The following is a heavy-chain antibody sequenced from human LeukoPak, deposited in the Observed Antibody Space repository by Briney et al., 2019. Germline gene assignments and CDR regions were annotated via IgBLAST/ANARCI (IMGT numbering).Heavy chain of an antibody. CDR1: GGSISSSF. Sequence: SETLSLTCTVSGGSISSSFWSWIRQPPGKGLEWIGYIYLSGTTNYNPSLKSRLTISVDTSKNQFSLKLTSVTAADTAVYYCASHSSGYFFWFDPWGQGTLVTVSS. CDR3: ASHSSGYFFWFDP. CDR2: IYLSGTT. V-gene: IGHV4-59*01. D-gene: IGHD3-22*01. J-gene: IGHJ5*02.